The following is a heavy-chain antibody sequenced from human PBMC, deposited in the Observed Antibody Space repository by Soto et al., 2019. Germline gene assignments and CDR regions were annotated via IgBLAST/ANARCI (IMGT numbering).Heavy chain of an antibody. V-gene: IGHV3-7*01. Sequence: EVQLVESGGGLVQPGGSLRLSCTASGFTFSDSWMTWVRQASGKGLEWVARIKPDESEKKYADSVKGRFSISRDNAKNSMYLQMDILRGEDTAVYYCVRGGSNYASWGQGTLVTVSS. CDR2: IKPDESEK. CDR3: VRGGSNYAS. CDR1: GFTFSDSW. J-gene: IGHJ5*02. D-gene: IGHD4-4*01.